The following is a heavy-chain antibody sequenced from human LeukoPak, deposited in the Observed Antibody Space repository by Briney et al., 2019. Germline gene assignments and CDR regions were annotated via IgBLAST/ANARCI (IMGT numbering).Heavy chain of an antibody. Sequence: GGSLRLSCTASGFTFGDYAMSWFRQAPGKGLEWVGFIRSKTDGGTTDYAAPVKGRFTISRDDSKNTLYLQMNSLKTEDTAVYYCTPDGPIVVVPTWGQGTLVTVSS. CDR1: GFTFGDYA. CDR3: TPDGPIVVVPT. J-gene: IGHJ5*02. V-gene: IGHV3-49*03. CDR2: IRSKTDGGTT. D-gene: IGHD3-22*01.